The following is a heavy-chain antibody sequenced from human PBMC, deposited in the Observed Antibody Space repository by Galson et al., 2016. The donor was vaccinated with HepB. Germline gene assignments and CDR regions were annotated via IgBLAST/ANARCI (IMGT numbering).Heavy chain of an antibody. CDR2: IKQDGNEK. J-gene: IGHJ4*02. D-gene: IGHD1-14*01. V-gene: IGHV3-7*01. Sequence: SLRLSCAASGFTFSNYWMSWVRQAPGKGLEWVANIKQDGNEKYCVDSVKGRFTISRDNAKNSMYLQMYSLRDEDTAIYFCARDGNHGYDMDYWGQGTLVTVSS. CDR1: GFTFSNYW. CDR3: ARDGNHGYDMDY.